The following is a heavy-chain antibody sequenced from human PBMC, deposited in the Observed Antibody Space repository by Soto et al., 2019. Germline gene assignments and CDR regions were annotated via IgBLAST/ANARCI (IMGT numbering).Heavy chain of an antibody. CDR2: IHPGDSDS. V-gene: IGHV5-51*01. Sequence: GESLNISCKGFGYSFNNNWIGWVRQMPGKGLEWMGIIHPGDSDSRYSPSFQGQVTMSVDKSINTAYLQWSSLKASDTAMYYCARRDSSGFPDYWGHGTLVTVSS. J-gene: IGHJ4*01. D-gene: IGHD3-22*01. CDR3: ARRDSSGFPDY. CDR1: GYSFNNNW.